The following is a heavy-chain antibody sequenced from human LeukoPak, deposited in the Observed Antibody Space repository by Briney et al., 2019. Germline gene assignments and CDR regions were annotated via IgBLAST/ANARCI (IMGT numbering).Heavy chain of an antibody. CDR3: ARAGRLIAAAGSFDY. Sequence: PGGSLRLSCAASGFTFSSYEMNWVRQAPGKGLEWVSYISSSGSTIYYADSVKGRFTISRDNAKNSLYLQMNSLRAEDTAVYYCARAGRLIAAAGSFDYWGQGTLVTVSS. J-gene: IGHJ4*02. CDR2: ISSSGSTI. D-gene: IGHD6-13*01. V-gene: IGHV3-48*03. CDR1: GFTFSSYE.